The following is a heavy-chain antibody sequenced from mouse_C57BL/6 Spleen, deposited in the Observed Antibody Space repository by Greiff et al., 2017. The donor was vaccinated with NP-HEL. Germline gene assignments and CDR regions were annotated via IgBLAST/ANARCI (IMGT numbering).Heavy chain of an antibody. Sequence: VQLQQSGTVLARPGASVKMSCKTSGYTFTSYWMHWVKQRPGQGLEWIGAIYPGNSDTSYNQKFKGKAKLTAVTSASTAYMELSSLTNEDSAVYYCTRSYYDYDGEGYAMDYWGQGTSVTVSS. V-gene: IGHV1-5*01. CDR3: TRSYYDYDGEGYAMDY. D-gene: IGHD2-4*01. J-gene: IGHJ4*01. CDR2: IYPGNSDT. CDR1: GYTFTSYW.